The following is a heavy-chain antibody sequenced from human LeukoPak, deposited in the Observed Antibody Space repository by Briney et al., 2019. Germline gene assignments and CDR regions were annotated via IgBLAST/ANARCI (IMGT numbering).Heavy chain of an antibody. CDR3: ARVDYSNYSYYYYYYMDV. V-gene: IGHV3-7*01. J-gene: IGHJ6*03. Sequence: GGSLRLSCAASGFTFSSYWMSWVRQAPGKGLEWVANIKQDGSEKYYVDSVKGRFTISRDNAKNSLYLQMNSLRAEDTAVYYCARVDYSNYSYYYYYYMDVWGKGTTVTVSS. CDR2: IKQDGSEK. CDR1: GFTFSSYW. D-gene: IGHD4-11*01.